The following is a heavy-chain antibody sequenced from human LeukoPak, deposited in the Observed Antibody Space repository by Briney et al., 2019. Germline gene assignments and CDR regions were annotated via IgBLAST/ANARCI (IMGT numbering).Heavy chain of an antibody. CDR1: GGSISSSSYY. Sequence: SETLSLTCTVSGGSISSSSYYWGWIRQPPGKGLEWIGYIYYSGSTNYNPSLKSRVTISVDTSKNQFSLKLSSVTAADTAVYYCARELEGDSSGYGDAFDIWGQGTMVTVSS. CDR2: IYYSGST. V-gene: IGHV4-61*01. CDR3: ARELEGDSSGYGDAFDI. D-gene: IGHD3-22*01. J-gene: IGHJ3*02.